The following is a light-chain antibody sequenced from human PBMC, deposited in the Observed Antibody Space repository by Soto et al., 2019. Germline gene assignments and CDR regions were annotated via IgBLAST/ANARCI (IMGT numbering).Light chain of an antibody. CDR2: GAS. CDR1: QSVSSN. CDR3: QQYNNWPLYT. Sequence: EIVMTQSPATLSLSPGERATLSCRASQSVSSNLAWYQQKPGQAPSLLIYGASTRATGIPARFSGSGSGTEFTLTISSLQSEDFAVYYCQQYNNWPLYTFGQGTKLEIK. J-gene: IGKJ2*01. V-gene: IGKV3-15*01.